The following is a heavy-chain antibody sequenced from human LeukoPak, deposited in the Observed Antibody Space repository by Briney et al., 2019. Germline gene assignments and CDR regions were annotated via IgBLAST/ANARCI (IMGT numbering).Heavy chain of an antibody. CDR1: GFTFSSYS. CDR2: ISSSSNYI. V-gene: IGHV3-21*04. CDR3: AKDSGSYPSENYFDY. J-gene: IGHJ4*02. Sequence: GGSLRPSCAASGFTFSSYSMNWVRQAPGKGLEWVSSISSSSNYIYYADSVKGRFTISRDNAKNSLYLQMNSLRAEDTAVYYCAKDSGSYPSENYFDYWGQGTLVTVSS. D-gene: IGHD1-26*01.